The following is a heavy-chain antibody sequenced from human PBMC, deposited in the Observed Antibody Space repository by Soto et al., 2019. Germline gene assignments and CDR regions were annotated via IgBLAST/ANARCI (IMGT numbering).Heavy chain of an antibody. CDR3: ARGYYDFWSGYYMVGGPFDY. D-gene: IGHD3-3*01. J-gene: IGHJ4*02. V-gene: IGHV1-18*01. Sequence: VASVKVSCKASGYTFTSYGISWVRQAPGQGLEWMGWISAYIGNTNYAQKLQGRVTMTTDTSTSTAYMELRSLRSDDTAVYYCARGYYDFWSGYYMVGGPFDYWGQGTLVTVSS. CDR2: ISAYIGNT. CDR1: GYTFTSYG.